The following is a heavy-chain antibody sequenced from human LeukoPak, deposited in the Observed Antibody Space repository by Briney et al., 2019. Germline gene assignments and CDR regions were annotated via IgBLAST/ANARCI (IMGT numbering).Heavy chain of an antibody. V-gene: IGHV1-18*01. CDR3: ARHGSGSYAHGMDV. CDR1: GYTFTSYG. Sequence: ASVKVSCKASGYTFTSYGISWVRQAPGQGVEWMGWISAYNGDTNYAQKLQGRVTMTTDTSTSTAYMELRSLRSDDTAVYYCARHGSGSYAHGMDVWGQGTTVTVSS. D-gene: IGHD3-10*01. J-gene: IGHJ6*02. CDR2: ISAYNGDT.